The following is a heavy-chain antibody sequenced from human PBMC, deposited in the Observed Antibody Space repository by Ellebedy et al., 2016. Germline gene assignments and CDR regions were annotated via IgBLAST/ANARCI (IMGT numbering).Heavy chain of an antibody. CDR3: ARADSSGYYPGYYFGLDV. CDR1: GAAISSSF. CDR2: ISPSGKNT. D-gene: IGHD3-22*01. J-gene: IGHJ6*02. Sequence: SETLSLXCTVSGAAISSSFWSWVRRPPGRGLEWIGFISPSGKNTNYSPSLRSRVTMSLDTSKSQVSLSLRSLTAADTAVYYCARADSSGYYPGYYFGLDVWGQGTTVTVSS. V-gene: IGHV4-4*09.